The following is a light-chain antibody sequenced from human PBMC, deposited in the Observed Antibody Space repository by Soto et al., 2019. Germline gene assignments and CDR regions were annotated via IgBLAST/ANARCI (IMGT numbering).Light chain of an antibody. CDR1: SGDIGSYNR. V-gene: IGLV2-14*01. CDR3: QSYDNSLSVYV. Sequence: QSVLTQPASVSGSPGQSITISCTGTSGDIGSYNRVSWYQQHPGKAPKLIIYEVTDRPSGVSNRSSGSKSGNTASLTISGLQAEDEADYYCQSYDNSLSVYVFGTGTKVTVL. J-gene: IGLJ1*01. CDR2: EVT.